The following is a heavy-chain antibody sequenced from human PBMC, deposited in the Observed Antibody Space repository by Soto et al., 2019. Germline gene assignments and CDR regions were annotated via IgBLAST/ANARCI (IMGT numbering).Heavy chain of an antibody. D-gene: IGHD6-6*01. J-gene: IGHJ6*02. CDR3: ARGGGWEQLVPYYYYGMDV. CDR1: GFTFSSYG. CDR2: IWYDGSNK. V-gene: IGHV3-33*01. Sequence: QVQLVESGGGVVQPGRSLRLSCAASGFTFSSYGMHWVRQAPGKGLEWVAVIWYDGSNKYYADSVKGRFTISRDNSKNPLYMQRNSLRAEDPAVYYRARGGGWEQLVPYYYYGMDVWGQGTTVTVSS.